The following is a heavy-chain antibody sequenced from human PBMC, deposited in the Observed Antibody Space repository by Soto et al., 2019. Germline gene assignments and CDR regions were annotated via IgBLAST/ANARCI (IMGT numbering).Heavy chain of an antibody. V-gene: IGHV3-30*18. J-gene: IGHJ4*02. Sequence: PAGSLELSCAASGVTFSSSVMPGCLQAPGKGLEWVAVISYDGSNKYYADSVKGRFTISRDNSKNTLYLQMNSLRAEDTAVYYCAKDRSLLGYYDSSGYHGPLGYWGQRTLLTVSS. D-gene: IGHD3-22*01. CDR3: AKDRSLLGYYDSSGYHGPLGY. CDR1: GVTFSSSV. CDR2: ISYDGSNK.